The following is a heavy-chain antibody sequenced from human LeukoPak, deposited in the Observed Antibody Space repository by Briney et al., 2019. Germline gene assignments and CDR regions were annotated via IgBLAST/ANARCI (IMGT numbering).Heavy chain of an antibody. CDR2: LNWNGGTT. D-gene: IGHD3-10*01. V-gene: IGHV3-20*04. CDR3: ARDLVDYYGSGFGY. J-gene: IGHJ4*02. CDR1: GFPFDEYG. Sequence: GGSLRLSCAASGFPFDEYGMSWVRQAPGKGLEGVSGLNWNGGTTAYADSVKGRFTISRDNAKNSLFLHMTSLRADDTAVYFCARDLVDYYGSGFGYWGQGTLVIVSS.